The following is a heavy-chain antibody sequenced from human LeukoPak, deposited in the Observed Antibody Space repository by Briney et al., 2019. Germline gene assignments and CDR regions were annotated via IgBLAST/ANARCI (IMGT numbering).Heavy chain of an antibody. CDR3: AKVGWGIPQYYFDY. J-gene: IGHJ4*02. CDR2: ISGSGGST. D-gene: IGHD7-27*01. V-gene: IGHV3-23*01. Sequence: PGGSLRLSCAASGFTFNSYAMSWVRQAPGKGLEWVSAISGSGGSTYYADSVKGRFTISRDNSKNTLYLQMNSLRAEDTAVYYCAKVGWGIPQYYFDYWGQGTLVTVSS. CDR1: GFTFNSYA.